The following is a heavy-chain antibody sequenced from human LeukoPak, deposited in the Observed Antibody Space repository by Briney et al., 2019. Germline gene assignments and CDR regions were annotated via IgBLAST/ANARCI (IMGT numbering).Heavy chain of an antibody. V-gene: IGHV4-61*02. J-gene: IGHJ4*02. CDR1: GGSISSGSYY. CDR2: IYTSGST. D-gene: IGHD6-6*01. CDR3: ARGAAPVGYFDY. Sequence: SQTLSLTCTVSGGSISSGSYYWSWIRQPAGKGLEWIGRIYTSGSTNYNPSLKSRVTISVDTSKNQFSLKLSSVTAADTAVYYCARGAAPVGYFDYWGQGTLVTVSS.